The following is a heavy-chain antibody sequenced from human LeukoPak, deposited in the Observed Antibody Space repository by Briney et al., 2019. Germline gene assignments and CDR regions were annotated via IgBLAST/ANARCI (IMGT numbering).Heavy chain of an antibody. D-gene: IGHD1-26*01. Sequence: GGSLRLSCAASGFTVSSNYMSWVRQAPGKGLEWVSVIYSGGSTYYADSVKGRFTISRDNSKNTLYLQMNSLRAEDTAVYYCARDRVGATRYYGMGVWGQGTTVTVSS. CDR1: GFTVSSNY. CDR3: ARDRVGATRYYGMGV. CDR2: IYSGGST. V-gene: IGHV3-53*01. J-gene: IGHJ6*02.